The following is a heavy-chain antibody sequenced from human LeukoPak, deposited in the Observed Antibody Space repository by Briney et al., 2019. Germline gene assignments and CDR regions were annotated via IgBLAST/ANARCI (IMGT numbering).Heavy chain of an antibody. D-gene: IGHD1-26*01. CDR2: IYDSGST. J-gene: IGHJ3*02. CDR1: GGSIRSSYYY. V-gene: IGHV4-39*07. Sequence: PSETLSLTRTVSGGSIRSSYYYWGWIRQPPGKGLEWIGSIYDSGSTYYNPSLKSRVTISVDTSKNQFSLKLSSVTAADTAVYYCARGEGSYYRGAFDIWGQGTMVTVSS. CDR3: ARGEGSYYRGAFDI.